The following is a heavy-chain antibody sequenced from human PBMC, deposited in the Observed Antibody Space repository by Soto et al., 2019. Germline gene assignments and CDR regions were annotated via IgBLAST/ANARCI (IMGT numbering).Heavy chain of an antibody. V-gene: IGHV3-23*01. J-gene: IGHJ4*02. CDR3: ARPAYYDFWSGLEI. CDR1: GFTFSGFA. CDR2: ISGNAYGI. Sequence: EVQLLESGGGLVQPGGSLRLSCAASGFTFSGFAMTWVHQAPGKGLEWVSSISGNAYGIYYADSVKGRFTISRDNSKNTLYLQMSSLRAEDTAIYYCARPAYYDFWSGLEIWGQGSLVTVSS. D-gene: IGHD3-3*01.